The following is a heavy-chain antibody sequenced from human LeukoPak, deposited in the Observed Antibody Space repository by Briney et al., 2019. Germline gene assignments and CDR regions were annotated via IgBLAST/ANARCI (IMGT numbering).Heavy chain of an antibody. CDR3: ARDQTLGPFKTNYFDY. Sequence: PAETLSLTCAVSGGSISSGGYYWSWIRQHPGKGLEWIGYIYYSGSTYYNPSLKSRVTISVDTSKNQFSLKLSSVTAADTAVYYCARDQTLGPFKTNYFDYWGQGTLVTVSS. V-gene: IGHV4-31*11. CDR2: IYYSGST. J-gene: IGHJ4*02. D-gene: IGHD7-27*01. CDR1: GGSISSGGYY.